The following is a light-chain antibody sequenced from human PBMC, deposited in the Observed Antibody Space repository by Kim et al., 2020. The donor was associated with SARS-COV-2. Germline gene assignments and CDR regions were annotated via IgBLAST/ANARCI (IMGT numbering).Light chain of an antibody. CDR1: SSDVGGYNY. CDR3: SSYTSSTTVV. V-gene: IGLV2-14*03. J-gene: IGLJ2*01. CDR2: DVS. Sequence: GQSITISCTGTSSDVGGYNYVSWYQKHPGKAPTHMIYDVSNRPSGVSNRFSGSKSANTASLTISGLQAEDEADYYCSSYTSSTTVVFGGGTQLTVL.